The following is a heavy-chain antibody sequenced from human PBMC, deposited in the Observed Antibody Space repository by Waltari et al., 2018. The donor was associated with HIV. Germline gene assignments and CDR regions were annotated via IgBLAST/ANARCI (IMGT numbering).Heavy chain of an antibody. V-gene: IGHV1-2*02. CDR3: ARDMNYYGSGRGWFDP. CDR2: INPKSGGT. Sequence: QVQLVQSGAEVKSLGASVKVSCQASGYSFSAYYLHWVRQAPGQGLEWMGWINPKSGGTKYAEKFQGRVTMTRDTSITTVYMELNSLMSDDMAVYYCARDMNYYGSGRGWFDPWGQGTLVTVSS. CDR1: GYSFSAYY. J-gene: IGHJ5*02. D-gene: IGHD3-10*01.